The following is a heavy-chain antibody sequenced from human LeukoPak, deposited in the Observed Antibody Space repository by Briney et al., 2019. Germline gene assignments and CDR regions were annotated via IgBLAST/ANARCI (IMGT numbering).Heavy chain of an antibody. J-gene: IGHJ4*02. V-gene: IGHV4-30-2*01. Sequence: KPSETLSLTCAVSGGSISSGGYSWSWIRQPPGKGLEWIGYIYHSGSTYYNPSPKSRVTISVDRSKNQFSLKLSSVTAADTAVYYCARAPELMITFGEVFVGPFDYWGQGTLVTVSS. CDR2: IYHSGST. D-gene: IGHD3-16*01. CDR3: ARAPELMITFGEVFVGPFDY. CDR1: GGSISSGGYS.